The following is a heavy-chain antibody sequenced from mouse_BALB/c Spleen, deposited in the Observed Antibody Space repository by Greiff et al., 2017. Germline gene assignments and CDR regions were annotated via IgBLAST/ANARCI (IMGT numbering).Heavy chain of an antibody. CDR1: GFTFSSYA. J-gene: IGHJ1*01. D-gene: IGHD2-3*01. CDR3: ARGDDGYWYFDV. CDR2: ISSGGST. V-gene: IGHV5-6-5*01. Sequence: EVQVVESGGGLVKPGGSLKLSCAASGFTFSSYAMSWVRQTPEKRLEWVASISSGGSTYYPDSVKGRFTISRDNARNILYLQMSSLRSEDTAMYYCARGDDGYWYFDVWGAGTTVTVSS.